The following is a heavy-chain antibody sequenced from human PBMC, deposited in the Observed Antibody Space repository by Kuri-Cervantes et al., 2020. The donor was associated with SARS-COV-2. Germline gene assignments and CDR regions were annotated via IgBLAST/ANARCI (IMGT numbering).Heavy chain of an antibody. CDR2: ISSGGKNK. D-gene: IGHD2-21*01. V-gene: IGHV3-30*18. Sequence: GESLKISCVASGFNFSTTDMHWVRQAPGQGLEWVTFISSGGKNKKCMASGKGRFTISRDNSQNTLYLQMKSLRDEDTAIYYCAKDRAGVHDFWGQGTLVTVSS. J-gene: IGHJ4*02. CDR3: AKDRAGVHDF. CDR1: GFNFSTTD.